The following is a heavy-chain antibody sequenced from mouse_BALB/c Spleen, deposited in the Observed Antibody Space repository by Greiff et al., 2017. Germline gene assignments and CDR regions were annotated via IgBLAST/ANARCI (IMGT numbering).Heavy chain of an antibody. Sequence: VQLQQSGPDLVKPSQSLSLTCTVTGYSITSGYSWHWIRQFPGNKLEWMGYIHYSGSTNYNPSLKSRISITRDTSKNQFFLQLNSVTTEDTATYYCARFYYYGSSYAWFAYWGQGTLVTVSA. CDR3: ARFYYYGSSYAWFAY. J-gene: IGHJ3*01. CDR2: IHYSGST. CDR1: GYSITSGYS. V-gene: IGHV3-1*02. D-gene: IGHD1-1*01.